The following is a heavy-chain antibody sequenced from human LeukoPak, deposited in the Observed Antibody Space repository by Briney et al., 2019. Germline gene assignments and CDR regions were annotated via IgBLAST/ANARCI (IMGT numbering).Heavy chain of an antibody. Sequence: SETLSLTCTVSGGSISSSSYYWGWIRQPPGKGLEWIGSIYYSGSTYYNPSLKSRVTISVDTSKNQFSLKLSSVTAADTAVYYCARDRYGYFQHWGQGTLVTVSS. CDR3: ARDRYGYFQH. V-gene: IGHV4-39*07. D-gene: IGHD1-14*01. CDR1: GGSISSSSYY. J-gene: IGHJ1*01. CDR2: IYYSGST.